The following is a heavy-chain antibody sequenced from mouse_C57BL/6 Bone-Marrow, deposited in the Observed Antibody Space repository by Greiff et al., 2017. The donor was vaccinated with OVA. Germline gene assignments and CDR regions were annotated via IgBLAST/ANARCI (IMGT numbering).Heavy chain of an antibody. CDR3: TTDRY. J-gene: IGHJ2*01. Sequence: VQLQQSGAELVRPGASVKLSCTASGFNIKDDYMHWVKERPEQGLEWIGWLDPENGDTEYASKFQGKATITADTSSKTVYLHLSSLTSEDTAVYYCTTDRYWGQGTTLTVSS. CDR2: LDPENGDT. CDR1: GFNIKDDY. V-gene: IGHV14-4*01.